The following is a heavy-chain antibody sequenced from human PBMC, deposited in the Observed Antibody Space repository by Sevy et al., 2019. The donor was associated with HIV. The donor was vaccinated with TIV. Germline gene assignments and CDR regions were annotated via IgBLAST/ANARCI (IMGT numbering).Heavy chain of an antibody. CDR2: ISSSSSYT. CDR1: AFTFSDYY. Sequence: GGSLRLSCAASAFTFSDYYRSWIRQAPGKGLEWVSYISSSSSYTNYADSVKGRFTISRDNAKNSLYLQMNSLRAEDTAVYYCARDRATVTTLDYFDYWGQGTLVTVSS. CDR3: ARDRATVTTLDYFDY. J-gene: IGHJ4*02. D-gene: IGHD4-17*01. V-gene: IGHV3-11*06.